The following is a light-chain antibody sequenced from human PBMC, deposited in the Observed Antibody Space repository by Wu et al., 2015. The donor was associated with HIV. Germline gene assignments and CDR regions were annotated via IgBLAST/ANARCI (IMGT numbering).Light chain of an antibody. J-gene: IGKJ4*01. CDR3: QQGDSYPLT. CDR1: QGITNS. V-gene: IGKV1-9*01. Sequence: DIQLTQSPSFLSANIGDRVTIACRASQGITNSLAWFQQKPGKAPKLLLYGASTLQSGVPSRFSGSGSGTEFTLTISSLQPEDCATYYCQQGDSYPLTFGGGT. CDR2: GAS.